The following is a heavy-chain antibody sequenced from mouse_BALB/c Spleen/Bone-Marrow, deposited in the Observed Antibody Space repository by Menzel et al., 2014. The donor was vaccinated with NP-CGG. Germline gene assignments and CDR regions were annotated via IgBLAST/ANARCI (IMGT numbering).Heavy chain of an antibody. Sequence: VQLQQSGAELVMPGASVKMSCKASGYTFTDYWMHWVKQRPGQGLEWIGAIDTSDSYTSYNQKFKGKATLTVDESSSTAYMQLSSLTSEDSAVYYCAFYYGNYGDYWGQGTTLTVPS. CDR2: IDTSDSYT. V-gene: IGHV1-69*01. CDR3: AFYYGNYGDY. CDR1: GYTFTDYW. D-gene: IGHD2-1*01. J-gene: IGHJ2*01.